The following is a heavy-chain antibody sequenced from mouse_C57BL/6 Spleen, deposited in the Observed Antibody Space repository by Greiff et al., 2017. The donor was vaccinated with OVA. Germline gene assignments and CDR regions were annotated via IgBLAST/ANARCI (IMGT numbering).Heavy chain of an antibody. V-gene: IGHV1-81*01. J-gene: IGHJ2*01. CDR3: GDYDYDDGVFDY. D-gene: IGHD2-4*01. CDR1: GYTFTSYG. Sequence: QVQLKESGAELARPGASVKLSCKASGYTFTSYGISWVKQRTGQGLEWIGEIYPRSGNTYYNEKFKGKATLTADNSSSTAYMELRSLTSEDSAFYFCGDYDYDDGVFDYWGQGTTLTVSS. CDR2: IYPRSGNT.